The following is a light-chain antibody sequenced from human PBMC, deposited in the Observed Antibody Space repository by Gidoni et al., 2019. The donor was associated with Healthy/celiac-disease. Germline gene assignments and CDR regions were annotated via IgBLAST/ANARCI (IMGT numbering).Light chain of an antibody. CDR1: TGAVTSGHY. V-gene: IGLV7-46*01. CDR3: LLSYSGARLWV. Sequence: QAVVTQEPSLTVSTGGTVTLTCGSRTGAVTSGHYPYWFQQKPGQAPRTLIYDTSNKHSWTPARFSGSLLGGKAALTLSGAQPEDEAEYYCLLSYSGARLWVFGGGTKLTVL. J-gene: IGLJ3*02. CDR2: DTS.